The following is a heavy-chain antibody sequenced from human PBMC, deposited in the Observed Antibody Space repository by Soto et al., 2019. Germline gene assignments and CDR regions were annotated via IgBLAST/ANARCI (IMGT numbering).Heavy chain of an antibody. CDR2: IIPIFGTA. D-gene: IGHD3-10*01. V-gene: IGHV1-69*12. J-gene: IGHJ6*02. CDR1: GGTFSSYA. CDR3: ALHYGSGSNYYYYGMDV. Sequence: QVQLVQSGAEVKKPGSSVKVSCKASGGTFSSYAISWVRQAPGQGLEWMGGIIPIFGTADYAQKFQGRVTITGDESTRTAYMGLGSLSSEDTAVYYCALHYGSGSNYYYYGMDVWGQGPRSPSP.